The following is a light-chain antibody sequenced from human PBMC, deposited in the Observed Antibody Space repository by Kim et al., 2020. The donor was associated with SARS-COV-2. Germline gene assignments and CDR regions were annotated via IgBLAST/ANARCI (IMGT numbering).Light chain of an antibody. CDR1: SGSIATNF. Sequence: NFMLTQPHSVSESPGKTVTISCTRSSGSIATNFVQWYQQRPGSAPTTVIYEDDARPSGVPDRFSGAIDASSNSASLTISGLKTEDEADYYCQSYDTDSRAVFGGGTQLTVL. J-gene: IGLJ7*01. CDR3: QSYDTDSRAV. V-gene: IGLV6-57*03. CDR2: EDD.